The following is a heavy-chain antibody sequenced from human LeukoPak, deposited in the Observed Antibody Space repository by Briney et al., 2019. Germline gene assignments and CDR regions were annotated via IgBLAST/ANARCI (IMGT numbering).Heavy chain of an antibody. CDR2: ISSSSSYI. CDR3: ASEIVPRWSSPNFDY. V-gene: IGHV3-21*01. J-gene: IGHJ4*02. Sequence: GGSLSLFCAAWGFIFSSYSMNWVRQAPGKGLEWVSSISSSSSYIYYAESVKGRFTISRDNAKNSLYLQMDSLRAEDTAVYYCASEIVPRWSSPNFDYWGQGTLVTVSS. CDR1: GFIFSSYS. D-gene: IGHD2-15*01.